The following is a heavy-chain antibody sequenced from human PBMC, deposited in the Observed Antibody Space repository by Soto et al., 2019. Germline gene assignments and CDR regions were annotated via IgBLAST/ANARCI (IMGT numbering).Heavy chain of an antibody. CDR3: AKAGEDNSGYEETYYYYYYMDV. J-gene: IGHJ6*03. D-gene: IGHD5-12*01. CDR2: ISSSGSTI. CDR1: GFTFSDYY. Sequence: GGSLRLSCAASGFTFSDYYMSWIRQAPGKGLEWVSYISSSGSTIYYADSVKGRFTISRDNAKNSLYLQMNSLRAEDTAVYYCAKAGEDNSGYEETYYYYYYMDVWGKGTTVTVSS. V-gene: IGHV3-11*01.